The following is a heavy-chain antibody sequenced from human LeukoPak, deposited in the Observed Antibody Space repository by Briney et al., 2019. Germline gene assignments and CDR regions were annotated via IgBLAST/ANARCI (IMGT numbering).Heavy chain of an antibody. CDR2: ISSSSSYT. J-gene: IGHJ6*04. D-gene: IGHD3-10*01. V-gene: IGHV3-11*06. CDR1: RFTFSDYY. Sequence: GRSLSLSCAASRFTFSDYYMSWVRHAPGKGLEWVSYISSSSSYTIYADSVKGRFTISRHNHKNSLYRQMNSLRAEDTAVYYCARASRGGSGSYYRSYYYYGMDVWGKGTTVTVCS. CDR3: ARASRGGSGSYYRSYYYYGMDV.